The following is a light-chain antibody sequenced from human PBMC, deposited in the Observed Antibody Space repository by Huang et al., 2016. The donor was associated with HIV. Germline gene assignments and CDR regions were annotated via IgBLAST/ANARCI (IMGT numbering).Light chain of an antibody. J-gene: IGKJ2*01. Sequence: EIVLTQSPGTLSLSPGERATLSCRASQTVINSYLAWYQQKPGPVPRLLIYGAYNRAGGIPDRFSGSQSGTDFTLAISRLEPEDFAVYYCQQYGSSPRTFGQGTKLEIK. CDR3: QQYGSSPRT. CDR1: QTVINSY. V-gene: IGKV3-20*01. CDR2: GAY.